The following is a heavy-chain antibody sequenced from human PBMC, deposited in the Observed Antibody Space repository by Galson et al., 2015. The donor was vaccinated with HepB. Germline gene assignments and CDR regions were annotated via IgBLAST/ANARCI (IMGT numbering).Heavy chain of an antibody. J-gene: IGHJ6*02. CDR2: ISTSGSIT. V-gene: IGHV3-11*01. CDR1: GFSFSGYY. D-gene: IGHD5-18*01. CDR3: ARETDGYSYGYYYYYGMDV. Sequence: SLRLSCAASGFSFSGYYMSWIRQAPGKGLEWVSYISTSGSITYYADSVKGRFTISRDNAKNSLYLQMNSLRAEDTAVYYCARETDGYSYGYYYYYGMDVWGQGTTVTVSS.